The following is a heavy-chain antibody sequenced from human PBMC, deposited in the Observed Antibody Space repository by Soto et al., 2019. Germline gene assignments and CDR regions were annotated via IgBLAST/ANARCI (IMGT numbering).Heavy chain of an antibody. J-gene: IGHJ4*02. D-gene: IGHD3-16*01. CDR3: SADLPDWGAYAFDY. V-gene: IGHV3-15*07. CDR1: CFPFNGAW. CDR2: VKSKFDGGTI. Sequence: GGTLRLSCAASCFPFNGAWMNWVRQGPGKGLEWVGRVKSKFDGGTIDYAAPVKGRFTISRDDSRNTVYLQMNSLSTEDTAVYYCSADLPDWGAYAFDYWGQGALVTVSS.